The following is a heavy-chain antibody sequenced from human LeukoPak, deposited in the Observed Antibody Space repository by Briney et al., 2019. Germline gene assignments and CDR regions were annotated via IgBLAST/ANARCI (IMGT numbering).Heavy chain of an antibody. CDR2: INWNGGST. CDR3: ARVAGPYPYYYYYMDV. J-gene: IGHJ6*03. V-gene: IGHV3-20*04. Sequence: RSGGSLRLSCAASGFTFDDYGMSWVRQAPGKGLEWVSGINWNGGSTGYADSVKGRFTISRDNAKNSLYLQMNSLRAEDTALYYCARVAGPYPYYYYYMDVWGKGTTVTVSS. CDR1: GFTFDDYG. D-gene: IGHD3-16*01.